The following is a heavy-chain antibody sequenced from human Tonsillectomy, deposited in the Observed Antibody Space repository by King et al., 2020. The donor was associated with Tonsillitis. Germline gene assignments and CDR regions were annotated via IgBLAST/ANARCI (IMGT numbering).Heavy chain of an antibody. Sequence: VQLVESGGGLVQPGGSLRLSCAASGFTFSSFWMSWVRQAPGKGLEWLANINQDGTDNYYVDSVKGRFTISRDNAKHSLYLQLNSLRAEDTAVYYCARDILYPGSFVYFDYWGQRTLVTVSS. V-gene: IGHV3-7*03. D-gene: IGHD3-10*01. CDR1: GFTFSSFW. CDR2: INQDGTDN. J-gene: IGHJ4*02. CDR3: ARDILYPGSFVYFDY.